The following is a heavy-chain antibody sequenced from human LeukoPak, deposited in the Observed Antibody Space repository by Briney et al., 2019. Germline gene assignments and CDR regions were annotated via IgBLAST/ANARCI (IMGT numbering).Heavy chain of an antibody. J-gene: IGHJ4*02. D-gene: IGHD1-14*01. Sequence: PSETLSLTCTVSGYSISRGYHWGWVRQPPGKGLEWIGSVHHSGSTYYNPSLKSRLTISADTSKNQFSLRLDSVTAADTAVYYCVRVNFNPDYWGQGTLVTVSS. V-gene: IGHV4-38-2*02. CDR2: VHHSGST. CDR1: GYSISRGYH. CDR3: VRVNFNPDY.